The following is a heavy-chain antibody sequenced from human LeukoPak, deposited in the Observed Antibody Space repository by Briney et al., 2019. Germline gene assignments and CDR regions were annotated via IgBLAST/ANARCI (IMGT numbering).Heavy chain of an antibody. J-gene: IGHJ3*02. Sequence: SVKVSCKASGGTFSSYAISWVRQAPGQGLEWMGGIIPIFGTANYAQKFQGRVTITADESRSTAYMELSRLRPEDTAVYYCARDTITMVRGKSARSSPAFDIWGQGTMVTVSS. V-gene: IGHV1-69*01. CDR3: ARDTITMVRGKSARSSPAFDI. CDR1: GGTFSSYA. CDR2: IIPIFGTA. D-gene: IGHD3-10*01.